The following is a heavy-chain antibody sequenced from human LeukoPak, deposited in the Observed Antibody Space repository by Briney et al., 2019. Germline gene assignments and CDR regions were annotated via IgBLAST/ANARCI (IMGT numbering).Heavy chain of an antibody. CDR3: ARVTQLCSGGSCYSFNFDY. CDR1: GGSFSGYY. Sequence: SETLSLTCAVYGGSFSGYYWSWIRQPPGNGLEWIGEINHSGSTNYNPSLKSRVTISVDTSKNQFSLKLSSVTAADTAVYYCARVTQLCSGGSCYSFNFDYWGQGTLVTVSS. D-gene: IGHD2-15*01. J-gene: IGHJ4*02. V-gene: IGHV4-34*01. CDR2: INHSGST.